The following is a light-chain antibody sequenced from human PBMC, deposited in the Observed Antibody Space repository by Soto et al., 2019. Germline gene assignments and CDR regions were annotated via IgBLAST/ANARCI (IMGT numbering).Light chain of an antibody. Sequence: DIQMTQSPSTLSASVGDRVTITCRASQTISSWLAWYQQKPGKAPKLLIYDVSTLGSGVPSRFSGSGSGTDFTLTISSLQADDFATYYFQQYNTFWTFGQGTKVDIK. V-gene: IGKV1-5*01. J-gene: IGKJ1*01. CDR3: QQYNTFWT. CDR1: QTISSW. CDR2: DVS.